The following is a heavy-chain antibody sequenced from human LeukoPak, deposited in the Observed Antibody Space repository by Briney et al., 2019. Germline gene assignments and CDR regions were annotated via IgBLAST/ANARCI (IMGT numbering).Heavy chain of an antibody. CDR2: IYHSGST. CDR3: ARHYTVVTRDAFDI. J-gene: IGHJ3*02. CDR1: GGSISINNW. Sequence: SETLSLTCAVSGGSISINNWWTWIRPPPGKGLEWIGEIYHSGSTNNNPSLKSRVTISVDTSKNQFSLKLSSVTAADTAVYYCARHYTVVTRDAFDIWGQGTMVTVSS. V-gene: IGHV4-4*02. D-gene: IGHD4-23*01.